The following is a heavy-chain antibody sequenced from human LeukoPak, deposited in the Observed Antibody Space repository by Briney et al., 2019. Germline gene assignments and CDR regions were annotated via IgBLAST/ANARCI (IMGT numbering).Heavy chain of an antibody. D-gene: IGHD6-19*01. Sequence: GASVTVSCKVSGYTLTELSMHWVRQAPGKGLEWMGGFDPEDGETIYAQKFQGRVTMTEDTSTDTAYMELSSLRSEDTAVYYCATALAVAGNFDYWGQGTLVTVSS. CDR3: ATALAVAGNFDY. CDR1: GYTLTELS. V-gene: IGHV1-24*01. J-gene: IGHJ4*02. CDR2: FDPEDGET.